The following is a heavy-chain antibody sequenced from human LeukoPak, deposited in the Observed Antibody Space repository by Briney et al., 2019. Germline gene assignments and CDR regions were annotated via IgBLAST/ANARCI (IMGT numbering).Heavy chain of an antibody. CDR3: ARVRYDSGWYDY. CDR2: ITTGGSSI. V-gene: IGHV3-48*03. CDR1: GFTFSAYA. D-gene: IGHD6-19*01. Sequence: GGSLRLSCAASGFTFSAYAMAWVRQAPGKGLECVSHITTGGSSIFYADFVKGRFTISRDNVKNSLYLQVNSLRAEDAAVYYCARVRYDSGWYDYWGQGALVTVSS. J-gene: IGHJ4*02.